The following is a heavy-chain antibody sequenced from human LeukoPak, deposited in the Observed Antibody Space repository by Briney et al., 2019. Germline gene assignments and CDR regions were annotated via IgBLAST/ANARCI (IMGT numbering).Heavy chain of an antibody. CDR3: ARGIAVAATMGGGDY. Sequence: WETLSLTCTVSGGSISSYYWSWIRQPPGKGLEWIGYIYYSGSTNYNPSLKSRVTISVDTSKNQFSLKLSSVTAADTAVYYCARGIAVAATMGGGDYWGQGTLVTVSS. J-gene: IGHJ4*02. V-gene: IGHV4-59*01. CDR1: GGSISSYY. CDR2: IYYSGST. D-gene: IGHD6-19*01.